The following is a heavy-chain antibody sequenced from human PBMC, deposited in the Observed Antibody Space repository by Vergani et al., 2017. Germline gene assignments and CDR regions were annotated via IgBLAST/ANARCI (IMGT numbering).Heavy chain of an antibody. D-gene: IGHD3-3*01. V-gene: IGHV3-9*01. CDR3: AKDHYDFWSGYPNLSPFDL. J-gene: IGHJ2*01. CDR1: GFTFDDYA. Sequence: EVQLVESGGGLVQPGRSLRLSCAASGFTFDDYAMHWVRKAPGKGLEWVSGISWNSGSIGYADSVKGRFTISRDNAKNSLYLQMNSLRAEDTALYYCAKDHYDFWSGYPNLSPFDLWGRGTLVTVSS. CDR2: ISWNSGSI.